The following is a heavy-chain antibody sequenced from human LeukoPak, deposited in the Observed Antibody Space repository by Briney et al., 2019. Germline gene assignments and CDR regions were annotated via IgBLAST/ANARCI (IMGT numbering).Heavy chain of an antibody. D-gene: IGHD3-22*01. Sequence: GASLRLSCAASGFTFSNYPMSWVRRAPGKGLDWVSGISDSGDNTYYADSVNGRFTISRDNSKNTLYLQMNNLRAEDTAVYYCASAHYFDSSDYYYFDYWGQGTLVTVSS. CDR3: ASAHYFDSSDYYYFDY. J-gene: IGHJ4*02. CDR1: GFTFSNYP. CDR2: ISDSGDNT. V-gene: IGHV3-23*01.